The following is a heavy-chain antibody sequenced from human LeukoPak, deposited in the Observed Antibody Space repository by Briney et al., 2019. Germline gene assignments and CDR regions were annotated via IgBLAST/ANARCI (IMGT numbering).Heavy chain of an antibody. J-gene: IGHJ3*02. CDR2: INPNSGGT. CDR1: GYTFTGYY. Sequence: APVKVSCKASGYTFTGYYMHWVRQAPGQGLEWMGRINPNSGGTNYAQKFQGRVTMTRDTSISTAYMELSRLRSDDTAVYYCARDSEGLLYAFDIWGQGTMVTVSS. V-gene: IGHV1-2*06. CDR3: ARDSEGLLYAFDI. D-gene: IGHD3-3*01.